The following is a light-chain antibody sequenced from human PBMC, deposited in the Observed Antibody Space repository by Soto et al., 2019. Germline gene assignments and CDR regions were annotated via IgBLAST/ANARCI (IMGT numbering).Light chain of an antibody. CDR1: QGISIS. CDR2: AAS. CDR3: QKYSRYPYT. J-gene: IGKJ2*01. Sequence: DIQMTQSPSSLSASVGDRVTITWRASQGISISLAWFQQKPGKAPRSLVFAASSLHSGVPSRFSGNGYETDFILTISSMQNEDFATYYCQKYSRYPYTFGRGTRLEVK. V-gene: IGKV1-16*01.